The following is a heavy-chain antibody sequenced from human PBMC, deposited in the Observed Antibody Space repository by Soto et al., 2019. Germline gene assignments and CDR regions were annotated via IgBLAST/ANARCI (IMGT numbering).Heavy chain of an antibody. D-gene: IGHD3-22*01. Sequence: GGSLRLSCAASGFPFSNYALTWVRQAPGKGLEWVSAISGSGSSTYYADSVKGRFSISRDNSKNTVYLQMNSLRAEDTAVYYCAEGVGFGSSGQFVYWGQGTLVTVSS. J-gene: IGHJ4*02. CDR1: GFPFSNYA. CDR3: AEGVGFGSSGQFVY. CDR2: ISGSGSST. V-gene: IGHV3-23*01.